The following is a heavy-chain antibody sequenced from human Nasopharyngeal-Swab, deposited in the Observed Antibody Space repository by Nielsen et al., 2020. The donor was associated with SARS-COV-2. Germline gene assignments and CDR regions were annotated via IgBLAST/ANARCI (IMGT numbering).Heavy chain of an antibody. Sequence: GESLKISCAASGFTFRSYGMHWVRQAPGKGLEWVAFIRYDGSNKYYADSVKGRFTISRDNSKNTLYLQMNSLRAEDTAVYYCAKDMTAKYCSSTSCQREDAFDIWGQGTMVTVSS. CDR3: AKDMTAKYCSSTSCQREDAFDI. J-gene: IGHJ3*02. CDR2: IRYDGSNK. D-gene: IGHD2-2*01. V-gene: IGHV3-30*02. CDR1: GFTFRSYG.